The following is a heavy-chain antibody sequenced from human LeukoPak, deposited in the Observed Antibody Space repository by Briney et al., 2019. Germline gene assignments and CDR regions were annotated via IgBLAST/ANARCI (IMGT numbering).Heavy chain of an antibody. CDR3: ATLKSHYYYDSSGYSRGDDY. CDR2: FDPEDGET. Sequence: ASVKVSCKVSGYTLTELSMHWVRQAPGKGLEWMGGFDPEDGETIYAQKFQGRVTMTEDTSTDTAYMELSSLRSEDTAVYYCATLKSHYYYDSSGYSRGDDYWGQGTLVTVSS. V-gene: IGHV1-24*01. J-gene: IGHJ4*02. D-gene: IGHD3-22*01. CDR1: GYTLTELS.